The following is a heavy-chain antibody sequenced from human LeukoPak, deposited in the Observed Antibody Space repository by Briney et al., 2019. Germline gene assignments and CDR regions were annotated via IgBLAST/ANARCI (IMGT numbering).Heavy chain of an antibody. J-gene: IGHJ4*02. CDR2: IKGDGSSA. Sequence: GGSLRLSCAASGFTFSNFWMHWVRKAQGKGLVRVSSIKGDGSSASFSDSVKGRFTISRDNAKSMLYLQMNIFCAEDTAVYYCGWGVYVEDYWGQGTLVTVSS. CDR3: GWGVYVEDY. D-gene: IGHD5/OR15-5a*01. CDR1: GFTFSNFW. V-gene: IGHV3-74*01.